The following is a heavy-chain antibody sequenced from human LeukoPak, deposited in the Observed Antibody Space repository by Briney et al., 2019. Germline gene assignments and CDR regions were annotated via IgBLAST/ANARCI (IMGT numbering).Heavy chain of an antibody. CDR2: IYPDDSDT. Sequence: GESLKISCKGSGYSFTNYWIGWVRQMPGKGLEWMGIIYPDDSDTRYSPSFQGQVTISADKSISTAYLQWSSLKASDTAMYYCARQEQLAAFDYWGQGTLVTVSS. V-gene: IGHV5-51*01. CDR1: GYSFTNYW. D-gene: IGHD6-6*01. CDR3: ARQEQLAAFDY. J-gene: IGHJ4*02.